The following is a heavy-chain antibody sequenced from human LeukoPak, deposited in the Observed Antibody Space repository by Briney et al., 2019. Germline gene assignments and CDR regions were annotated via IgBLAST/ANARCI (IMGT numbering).Heavy chain of an antibody. CDR1: GYSISSGYY. Sequence: PSETLSLTCTVSGYSISSGYYWGWIRQPPGKGLEWIGYIYYSGSTYYNPSLKSRVTISVDTSKNQFSLKLSSVTAADTAVYYCARDSSSSWYSLSWGQGTLVTVSS. J-gene: IGHJ4*02. V-gene: IGHV4-30-4*08. CDR2: IYYSGST. D-gene: IGHD6-13*01. CDR3: ARDSSSSWYSLS.